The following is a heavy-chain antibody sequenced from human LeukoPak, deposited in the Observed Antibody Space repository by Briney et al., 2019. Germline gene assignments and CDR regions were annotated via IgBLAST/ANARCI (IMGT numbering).Heavy chain of an antibody. CDR3: ATNYGDYVNWFDP. CDR2: ISASGSST. D-gene: IGHD4-17*01. J-gene: IGHJ5*02. CDR1: GFIFRSYA. Sequence: SGGSLGLSCAASGFIFRSYAMSWVRQAPGQGLEWVSSISASGSSTFYADSVKGRFTIYRDNSKNTVSLQMNSLRAEDTAKYYCATNYGDYVNWFDPWGQGTLVTVSS. V-gene: IGHV3-23*01.